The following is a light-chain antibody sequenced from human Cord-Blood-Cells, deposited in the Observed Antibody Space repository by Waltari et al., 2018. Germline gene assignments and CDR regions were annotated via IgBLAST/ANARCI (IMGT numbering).Light chain of an antibody. CDR3: QQYDNLLT. CDR2: DAS. J-gene: IGKJ4*01. V-gene: IGKV1-33*01. Sequence: DIQMTQSPSSLSASVGDRVTITCQASQDISNYLTWYQQKPGKAPKLLIYDASNLETGFPSRFSGSGSGTDFTFTISSLQPEDIATYYCQQYDNLLTFGGGTKVEIK. CDR1: QDISNY.